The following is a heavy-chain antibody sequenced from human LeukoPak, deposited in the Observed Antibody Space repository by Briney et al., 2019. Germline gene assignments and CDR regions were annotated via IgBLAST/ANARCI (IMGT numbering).Heavy chain of an antibody. CDR2: ISGDGVST. V-gene: IGHV3-43*02. CDR3: ARESGKFDY. CDR1: GLPIADFA. Sequence: GGPLRLSCVASGLPIADFAMHWVRQAPGEGLEWVSLISGDGVSTFYADSVKGRFSISRDNSKNSLSLEMNSLRTEDTAMYYCARESGKFDYWGQGTLVAVSS. J-gene: IGHJ4*02.